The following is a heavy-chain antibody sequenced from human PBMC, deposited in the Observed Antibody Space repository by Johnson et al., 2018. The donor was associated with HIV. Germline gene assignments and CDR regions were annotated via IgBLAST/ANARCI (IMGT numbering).Heavy chain of an antibody. Sequence: VQLVESGGGVVRPGGSLRLSCAASGFTFDDYGMSWVRQAPGKGLEWVSGINWNGGSTGYADSVKGRSTISRDNAKNSLYLQMSSLRAEDTALYYCAKGNYYDSSGYYGSTHAFDIWGQGTMVTVSS. D-gene: IGHD3-22*01. J-gene: IGHJ3*02. V-gene: IGHV3-20*04. CDR1: GFTFDDYG. CDR3: AKGNYYDSSGYYGSTHAFDI. CDR2: INWNGGST.